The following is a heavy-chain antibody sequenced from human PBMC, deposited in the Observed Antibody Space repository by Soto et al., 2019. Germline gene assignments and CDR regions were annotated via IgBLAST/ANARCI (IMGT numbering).Heavy chain of an antibody. CDR3: ARGRTVYYYYGMDV. CDR1: GGSFSGYY. Sequence: SETLSLTCAVYGGSFSGYYWSWIRQPPGKGLEWIGEINHSGSTNYNPSLKSRVTISVDTSKNQFSLKLSSVTAADTAVYYCARGRTVYYYYGMDVWGQGTTVTVSS. D-gene: IGHD4-4*01. CDR2: INHSGST. V-gene: IGHV4-34*01. J-gene: IGHJ6*02.